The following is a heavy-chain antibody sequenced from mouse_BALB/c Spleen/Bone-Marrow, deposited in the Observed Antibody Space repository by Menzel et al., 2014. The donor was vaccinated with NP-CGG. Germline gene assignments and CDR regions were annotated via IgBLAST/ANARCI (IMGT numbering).Heavy chain of an antibody. CDR2: ISSGGSYT. V-gene: IGHV5-9-1*01. Sequence: EVMLVESGGGLVKPGGSLKLSCAASGFTFSSYAMSWVRQTPEKRLEWVATISSGGSYTYYPDSVKGRFTISRDNAKNTLYRQMSSLRSEDTAMYYCARGNYGYGNYFDYWGQGTTLTVSS. CDR1: GFTFSSYA. D-gene: IGHD1-2*01. CDR3: ARGNYGYGNYFDY. J-gene: IGHJ2*01.